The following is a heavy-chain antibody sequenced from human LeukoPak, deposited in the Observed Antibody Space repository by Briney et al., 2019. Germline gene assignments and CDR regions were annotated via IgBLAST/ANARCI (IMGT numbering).Heavy chain of an antibody. CDR2: INPNGGGA. D-gene: IGHD3-10*01. V-gene: IGHV1-2*02. Sequence: ASVKVSCKASGYTFTGYYMLWVRQAPGQGLEWMGWINPNGGGANYAQKFQGRVTMTRDTSISTAYMELSRLRSDDTAVYYCARDPHPRVTMVRGVIWFDPWGQGTLVTVSS. J-gene: IGHJ5*02. CDR1: GYTFTGYY. CDR3: ARDPHPRVTMVRGVIWFDP.